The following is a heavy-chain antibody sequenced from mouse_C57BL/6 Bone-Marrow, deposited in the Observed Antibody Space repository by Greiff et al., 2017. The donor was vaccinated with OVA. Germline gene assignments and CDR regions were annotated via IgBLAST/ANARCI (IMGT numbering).Heavy chain of an antibody. V-gene: IGHV5-2*01. D-gene: IGHD2-3*01. Sequence: EVKLMESGGGLVQPGESLKLSCESNEYEFPSHDMSWVRKTPEKRLELVAAINSDGGSTYYPATMERRFIISRDNTKKTLYLQMSSLRSGDTALYYGARHRVVTTKDWYFDVWGTGTTVTVSS. J-gene: IGHJ1*03. CDR2: INSDGGST. CDR3: ARHRVVTTKDWYFDV. CDR1: EYEFPSHD.